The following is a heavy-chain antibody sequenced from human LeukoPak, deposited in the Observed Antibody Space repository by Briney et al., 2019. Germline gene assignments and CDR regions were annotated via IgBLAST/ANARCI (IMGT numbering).Heavy chain of an antibody. CDR1: GGSINNYY. V-gene: IGHV4-59*01. D-gene: IGHD5-24*01. CDR3: TRRCKDAYTLYCFDY. CDR2: IYYRGST. Sequence: SETLSLTCTVSGGSINNYYWSWIRQPPGKGLEWIGYIYYRGSTNYNPSLKSRVTISVDTSKNQFSLKLSSVTAADTAVYYCTRRCKDAYTLYCFDYWGQGTLVTVSS. J-gene: IGHJ4*02.